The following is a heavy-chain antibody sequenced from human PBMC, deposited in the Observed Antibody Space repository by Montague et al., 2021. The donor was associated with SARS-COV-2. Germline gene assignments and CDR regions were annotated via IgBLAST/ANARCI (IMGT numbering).Heavy chain of an antibody. V-gene: IGHV4-39*07. D-gene: IGHD3-16*01. Sequence: SETLSLTCTVSGGSISSGGYYWSWIRQPPGKGLEWIGTVSDSGSTSYNPSLKSRVTISVDTPKNQFSLKLSSVTAADTAVYYCAGSLRGNQERGDSWGHGTLVTVSS. J-gene: IGHJ5*01. CDR3: AGSLRGNQERGDS. CDR1: GGSISSGGYY. CDR2: VSDSGST.